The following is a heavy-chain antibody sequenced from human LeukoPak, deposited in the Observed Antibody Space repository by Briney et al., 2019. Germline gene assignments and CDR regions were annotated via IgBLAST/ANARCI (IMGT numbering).Heavy chain of an antibody. CDR1: GYSFSNYW. Sequence: GESLKISCKASGYSFSNYWIGWVRQVPGKGLEWMGIVYPRDSDTRYGPSFQGQVTISADKSINTAYLQWSSLKASDTAMYYCARYSQHLGMDYWGQGTLVIVSS. CDR2: VYPRDSDT. D-gene: IGHD2-15*01. J-gene: IGHJ4*02. V-gene: IGHV5-51*01. CDR3: ARYSQHLGMDY.